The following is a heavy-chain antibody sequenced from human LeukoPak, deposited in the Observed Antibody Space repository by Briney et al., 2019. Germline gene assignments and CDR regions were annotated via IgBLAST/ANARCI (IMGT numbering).Heavy chain of an antibody. J-gene: IGHJ3*02. CDR1: GGTFSSYT. V-gene: IGHV1-69*04. CDR3: ARDMEVGVVIVRVDAFDI. CDR2: IIPILGIA. D-gene: IGHD3-3*01. Sequence: SVKVSCKASGGTFSSYTISWVRQAPGQGLEWMGRIIPILGIANYAQKFQGRVTITADKSTSTAYMELSSLRSEDTAVYYCARDMEVGVVIVRVDAFDIWGQGTMVTVSS.